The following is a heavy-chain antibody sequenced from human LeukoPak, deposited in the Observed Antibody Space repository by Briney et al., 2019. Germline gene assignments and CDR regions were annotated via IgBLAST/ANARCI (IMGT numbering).Heavy chain of an antibody. J-gene: IGHJ5*02. D-gene: IGHD1-1*01. CDR2: IYYSGST. CDR1: GGSISSYY. CDR3: ARKLDHLLDP. V-gene: IGHV4-59*01. Sequence: SETLSLTCTVSGGSISSYYWSWIRQPPGKGLEWIGYIYYSGSTNYNPSLKSRVTISVDTSKNQFSLKLSSVTADTAVYYCARKLDHLLDPWGQGTLVTVSS.